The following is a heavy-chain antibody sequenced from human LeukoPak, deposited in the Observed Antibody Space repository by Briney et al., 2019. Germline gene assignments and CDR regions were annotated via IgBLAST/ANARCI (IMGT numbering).Heavy chain of an antibody. J-gene: IGHJ4*02. CDR2: INPNSGGT. V-gene: IGHV1-2*02. Sequence: ASVKVSCKASGYTFTGYYMHWVRQAPGQGLEWMGWINPNSGGTNYAQKFQGRVTMTRDTSISTAYMELSRLRPDDTAVYYCARARGQWLIQKRYYFDYWGQGTLVTVSS. CDR3: ARARGQWLIQKRYYFDY. D-gene: IGHD6-19*01. CDR1: GYTFTGYY.